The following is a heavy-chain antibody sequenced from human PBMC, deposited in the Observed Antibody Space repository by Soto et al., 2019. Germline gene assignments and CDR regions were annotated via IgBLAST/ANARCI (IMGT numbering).Heavy chain of an antibody. CDR1: GFTFSSRW. J-gene: IGHJ3*01. CDR3: ARARF. V-gene: IGHV3-7*05. Sequence: GGSLRLSCVASGFTFSSRWMSWVRQAPGKGLEWVANINQDGSEKYYVDSVKGRFTISRDNAKNSLYLQMNSLRAEDTAIYYCARARFWGQGTMVTVSS. CDR2: INQDGSEK.